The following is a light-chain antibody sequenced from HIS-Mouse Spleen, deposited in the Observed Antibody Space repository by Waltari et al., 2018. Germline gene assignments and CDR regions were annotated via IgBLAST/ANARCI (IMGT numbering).Light chain of an antibody. Sequence: SYVLTQPPSVSVAPGKTARITCGGTNIGSKSVHWYQQKPGQAPDLVVYDDSDRPSGVPERFSGSNSGNTATLTISRVEAGDEADYYCQVWDSSSDHVVFGGGTKLTVL. CDR2: DDS. V-gene: IGLV3-21*03. CDR1: NIGSKS. CDR3: QVWDSSSDHVV. J-gene: IGLJ2*01.